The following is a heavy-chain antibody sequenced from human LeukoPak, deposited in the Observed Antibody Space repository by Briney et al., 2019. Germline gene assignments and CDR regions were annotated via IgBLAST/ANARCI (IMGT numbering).Heavy chain of an antibody. J-gene: IGHJ5*02. CDR3: ARDIVVVPAAGFDP. CDR2: ISGSGGST. D-gene: IGHD2-2*01. V-gene: IGHV3-23*01. CDR1: GFTFSSYA. Sequence: GGSLRLSCAASGFTFSSYAMSWVRQAPGKGLEWVSAISGSGGSTYYADSVKGRFTICRDNSKNTLYLQMNSLRAEDTAVYYCARDIVVVPAAGFDPWGQGTLVTVSS.